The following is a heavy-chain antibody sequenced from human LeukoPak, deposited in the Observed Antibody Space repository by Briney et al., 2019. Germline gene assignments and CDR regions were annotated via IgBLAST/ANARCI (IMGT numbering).Heavy chain of an antibody. J-gene: IGHJ6*03. CDR1: GGTFSSYA. Sequence: SVKVSCKASGGTFSSYAISWVRQAPGQGLEWMGGIIPIFGTANYAQKFQGRVTITADKSTSTAYMELSSLRSEDTAVYYCARTGSYFSAYYYYMDVWGKGTTVTVSS. CDR3: ARTGSYFSAYYYYMDV. D-gene: IGHD3-10*01. CDR2: IIPIFGTA. V-gene: IGHV1-69*06.